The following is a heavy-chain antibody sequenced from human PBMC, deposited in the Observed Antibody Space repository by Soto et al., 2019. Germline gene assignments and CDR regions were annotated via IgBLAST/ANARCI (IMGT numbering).Heavy chain of an antibody. Sequence: PGESLKISCKGSGYIFDNYWIGWVRQMPGKGLEWMAIIYPGDSDRRYSPSFQGQVTISADQSIRTAYLQMDSLKTEDSGVYYYARHARVGESLPLNYYAVDVWGQGTTVTFSS. J-gene: IGHJ6*02. CDR3: ARHARVGESLPLNYYAVDV. CDR2: IYPGDSDR. D-gene: IGHD3-10*01. CDR1: GYIFDNYW. V-gene: IGHV5-51*01.